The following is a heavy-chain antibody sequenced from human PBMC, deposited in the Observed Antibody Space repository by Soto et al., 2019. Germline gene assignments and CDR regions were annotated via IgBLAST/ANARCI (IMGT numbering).Heavy chain of an antibody. CDR1: GFTFSSYG. V-gene: IGHV3-30*18. CDR2: VSYDGRNT. D-gene: IGHD3-10*01. Sequence: QVQLVESGGGVVQPGRSLRLSCAASGFTFSSYGILWVRQAPGKGLEWVALVSYDGRNTYYADSVKGRFSISRDNFQNTLYLQMNSLRTEDTAVYYCVKGADHASGSYYTLDNWSQGSLVTGSS. J-gene: IGHJ4*02. CDR3: VKGADHASGSYYTLDN.